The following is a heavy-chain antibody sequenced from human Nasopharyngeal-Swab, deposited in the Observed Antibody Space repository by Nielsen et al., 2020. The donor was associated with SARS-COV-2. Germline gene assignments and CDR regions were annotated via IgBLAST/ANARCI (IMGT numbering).Heavy chain of an antibody. CDR1: GHSFTNYW. CDR2: IYPGDSSI. Sequence: KVSCKASGHSFTNYWIGWVRQMPGTGLEWMGLIYPGDSSIRYIPSFQGQVTISVDKSISTTYLQWSNLKASDAATYYCARRGDWNGNPCYSDYWGQGTLVTVSS. D-gene: IGHD2-21*02. V-gene: IGHV5-51*01. CDR3: ARRGDWNGNPCYSDY. J-gene: IGHJ4*02.